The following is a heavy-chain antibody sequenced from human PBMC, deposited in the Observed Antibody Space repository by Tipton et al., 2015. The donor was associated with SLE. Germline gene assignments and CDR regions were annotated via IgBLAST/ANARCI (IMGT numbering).Heavy chain of an antibody. CDR3: ARDPGADDAFDV. CDR2: IFYRGTT. Sequence: GLVKPSETLSLTCTVSGGSISSSDYYWGWIRQPPGKDLEWIGSIFYRGTTYYNPSLKGRVTISVDNFRNQFSLTLRSVTAADTAVYFCARDPGADDAFDVWGQGTMVSVSS. J-gene: IGHJ3*01. V-gene: IGHV4-39*07. CDR1: GGSISSSDYY.